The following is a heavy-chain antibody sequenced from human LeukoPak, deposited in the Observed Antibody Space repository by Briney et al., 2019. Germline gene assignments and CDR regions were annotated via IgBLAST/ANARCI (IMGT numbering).Heavy chain of an antibody. CDR2: IWYDGSKA. Sequence: GGSLRLSCEVSGFTFSSYGMHWVRQAPGKGLEWGAIIWYDGSKAEYADSVKGRFTISRDDSKTTLHLQMNSLRVEDTAVYYCARAASGHYCDLWGQGTLVTVSS. CDR1: GFTFSSYG. D-gene: IGHD3-3*01. CDR3: ARAASGHYCDL. V-gene: IGHV3-33*01. J-gene: IGHJ5*02.